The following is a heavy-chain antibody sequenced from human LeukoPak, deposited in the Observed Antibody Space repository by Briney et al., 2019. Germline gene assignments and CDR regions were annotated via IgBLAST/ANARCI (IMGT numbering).Heavy chain of an antibody. CDR2: IYPGDSDT. CDR1: GYTFHSYW. Sequence: GESLKISCKGSGYTFHSYWIAWVRQMPGKGLEWMGIIYPGDSDTRYSPSFQGQVTISADKSIRTAYLQWSSLKASDTAMYYCASYSYSSSWYTRVDYWGQGTLVTVSS. J-gene: IGHJ4*02. CDR3: ASYSYSSSWYTRVDY. D-gene: IGHD6-13*01. V-gene: IGHV5-51*01.